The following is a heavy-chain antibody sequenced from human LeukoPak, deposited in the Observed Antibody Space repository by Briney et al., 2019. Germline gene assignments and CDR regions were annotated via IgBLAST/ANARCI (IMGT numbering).Heavy chain of an antibody. Sequence: PGGSLGLSCAASGFTFSSYAMSWVRQAPGKGLEWVSAISGSGGSTYYADSVKGRFTISRDNSKNTLYLQLNSLRAEDTAVYYCAKPGLNWNPRYYFDYWSQGTLVTVSS. V-gene: IGHV3-23*01. CDR3: AKPGLNWNPRYYFDY. CDR1: GFTFSSYA. D-gene: IGHD1-20*01. J-gene: IGHJ4*02. CDR2: ISGSGGST.